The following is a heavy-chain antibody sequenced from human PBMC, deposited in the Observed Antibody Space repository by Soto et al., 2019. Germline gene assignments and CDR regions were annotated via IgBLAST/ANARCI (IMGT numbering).Heavy chain of an antibody. CDR2: ISAYNGNT. D-gene: IGHD2-2*01. J-gene: IGHJ6*02. V-gene: IGHV1-18*01. CDR1: GYTFTSYG. Sequence: ASVKVSCKASGYTFTSYGISWVRQAPGQGLEWMGWISAYNGNTNYAQKLQGRVTMTTDTSTSTAYMELRSLRSDDTAVYYCARDQLDCSSTSCYETYYYYGMDVWGQGTTVTVS. CDR3: ARDQLDCSSTSCYETYYYYGMDV.